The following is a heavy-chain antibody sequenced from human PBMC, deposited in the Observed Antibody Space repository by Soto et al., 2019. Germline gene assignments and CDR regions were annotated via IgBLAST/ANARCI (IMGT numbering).Heavy chain of an antibody. V-gene: IGHV4-59*01. CDR3: EREGWYYDVRPPRRPHYFAS. CDR1: GGSFSGYY. J-gene: IGHJ4*02. D-gene: IGHD3-22*01. Sequence: SETLSLTCAVYGGSFSGYYWSWIRQPPGKGLEWIGYVSYSDSSNYNPSLKSRVTISVDTSKNQFSLKLTSVTAADTAAYYCEREGWYYDVRPPRRPHYFASWGQGTLVPASS. CDR2: VSYSDSS.